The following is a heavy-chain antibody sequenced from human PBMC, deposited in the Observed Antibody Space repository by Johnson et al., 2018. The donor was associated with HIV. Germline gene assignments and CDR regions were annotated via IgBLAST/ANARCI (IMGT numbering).Heavy chain of an antibody. J-gene: IGHJ3*01. CDR2: SASVTWT. D-gene: IGHD4-17*01. Sequence: VQLVESGGGVVQPGGSLRLSCAASGFTVSSNYMTWVRQGPGKGLEWVSTNSASVTWTYYADSVKGRFTISRDNSKNTLYLEMNSLKAEDTALYFCAKDLGDYGDSGRYVFDVWGQGTLVTVSS. V-gene: IGHV3-23*04. CDR1: GFTVSSNY. CDR3: AKDLGDYGDSGRYVFDV.